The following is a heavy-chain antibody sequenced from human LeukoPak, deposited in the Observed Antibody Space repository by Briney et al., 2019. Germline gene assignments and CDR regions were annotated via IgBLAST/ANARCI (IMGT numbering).Heavy chain of an antibody. Sequence: PSETLSLTCTVSGGSISSSSYYWGWIRQPPGKGLEWIGYIYYSGSTNYNASLKSRVTISVDTSKNQFSLKLSSVTAADTAVYFCARLVPGYGYDWYFDLWGRGTLVTVSS. V-gene: IGHV4-61*05. D-gene: IGHD5-18*01. J-gene: IGHJ2*01. CDR1: GGSISSSSYY. CDR3: ARLVPGYGYDWYFDL. CDR2: IYYSGST.